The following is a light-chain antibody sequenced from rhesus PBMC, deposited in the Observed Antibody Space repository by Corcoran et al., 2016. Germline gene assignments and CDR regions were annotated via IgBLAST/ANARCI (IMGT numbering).Light chain of an antibody. CDR1: ENVNNY. V-gene: IGKV1-74*01. CDR2: AAS. J-gene: IGKJ1*01. Sequence: DIRMTQSPSSLSASVGDRVTITCRASENVNNYLHWYQQKPGKAPKLLIYAASTLQSGVPSRFSGSGSGTDYTFTISSLQPEDVATYYCQHSYGTPPTFGQGTKVEIK. CDR3: QHSYGTPPT.